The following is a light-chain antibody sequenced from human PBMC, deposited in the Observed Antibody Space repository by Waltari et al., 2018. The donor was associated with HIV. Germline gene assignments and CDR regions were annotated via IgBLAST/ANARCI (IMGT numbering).Light chain of an antibody. V-gene: IGKV3-11*01. CDR2: DAS. CDR3: QQRTNWPPYS. J-gene: IGKJ2*03. Sequence: EIVLTQSPATLSLSPGERATLSCRASQSVGNYLAWYQQKPGPPPRLLIYDASNRATGIPARFSGSGSRTDFTLTISSLEPEDFAVYYCQQRTNWPPYSFGQGTKLEIK. CDR1: QSVGNY.